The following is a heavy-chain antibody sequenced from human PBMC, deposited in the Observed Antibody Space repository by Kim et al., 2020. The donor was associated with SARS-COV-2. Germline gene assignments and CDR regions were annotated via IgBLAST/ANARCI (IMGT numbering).Heavy chain of an antibody. Sequence: SETLSLTCTVSGGSISSGGYYWSWIRQHPGKGLEWIGYIYYSGSTYYNPSLKSRVTISVDTSKNQFSLKLSSVTAADTAVYYCARGVRRGNWFDPWGQGTLVTVSS. V-gene: IGHV4-31*03. CDR1: GGSISSGGYY. CDR2: IYYSGST. CDR3: ARGVRRGNWFDP. J-gene: IGHJ5*02.